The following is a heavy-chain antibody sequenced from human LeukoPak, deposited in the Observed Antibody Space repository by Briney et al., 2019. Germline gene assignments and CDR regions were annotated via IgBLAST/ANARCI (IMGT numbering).Heavy chain of an antibody. Sequence: GGSLRLSCAATGFTFDDYAMHWVRQAPGKGLEWVSGISWNSGSIGYADSVKGRFTISRDSAKNSLYLQMNSLRAEDMALYYCAKGYYDFWSDWDYMDVWGKGTTVTVSS. J-gene: IGHJ6*03. CDR2: ISWNSGSI. V-gene: IGHV3-9*03. CDR1: GFTFDDYA. CDR3: AKGYYDFWSDWDYMDV. D-gene: IGHD3-3*01.